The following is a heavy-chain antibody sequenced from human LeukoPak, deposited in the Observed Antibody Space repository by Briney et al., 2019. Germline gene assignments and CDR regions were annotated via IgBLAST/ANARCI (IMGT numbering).Heavy chain of an antibody. CDR3: AREGYSYGPTLGY. Sequence: GGSLRLSCAASGFTFSSYSMNWVRQAPGKGLEWVSYISSSSSAIFYADSVKSRSTISRDNAKNSLYLQMNSLRDEDTAVYYCAREGYSYGPTLGYWGQGTLVTVSS. CDR2: ISSSSSAI. J-gene: IGHJ4*02. V-gene: IGHV3-48*02. D-gene: IGHD5-18*01. CDR1: GFTFSSYS.